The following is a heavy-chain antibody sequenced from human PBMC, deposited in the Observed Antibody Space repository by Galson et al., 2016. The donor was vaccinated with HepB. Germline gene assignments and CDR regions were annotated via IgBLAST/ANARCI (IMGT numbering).Heavy chain of an antibody. CDR2: IYPDDSDT. D-gene: IGHD3-16*01. CDR1: GFTFTTYW. J-gene: IGHJ4*02. CDR3: AREDLRGGFDH. V-gene: IGHV5-51*03. Sequence: QSGAEVKKPGESLKISCVTSGFTFTTYWIGWVRQTPGKGLEWLGNIYPDDSDTRSSPSFEGHVIMSADKATNTVYLQWSRLEASDTAMYYCAREDLRGGFDHWGQGTPVIVSS.